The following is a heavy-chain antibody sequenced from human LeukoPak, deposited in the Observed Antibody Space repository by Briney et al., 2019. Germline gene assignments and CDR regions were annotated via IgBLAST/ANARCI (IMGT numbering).Heavy chain of an antibody. D-gene: IGHD4-23*01. V-gene: IGHV3-21*01. Sequence: GGSLRLSCAASGFTFSSYSMNWVRQAPGKGLEWVSSISSSSSYIYYADSVKGRFTISRDNAKNTLYLQMISLRAEDTAVYYCAREGATAVTQIDSWGQGTLVTVSS. CDR3: AREGATAVTQIDS. J-gene: IGHJ4*02. CDR2: ISSSSSYI. CDR1: GFTFSSYS.